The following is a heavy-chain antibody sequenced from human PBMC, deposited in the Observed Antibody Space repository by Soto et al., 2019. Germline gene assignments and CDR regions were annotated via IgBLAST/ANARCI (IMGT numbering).Heavy chain of an antibody. CDR1: GGSVSSGSYY. CDR2: IYYSGST. J-gene: IGHJ5*02. V-gene: IGHV4-61*01. D-gene: IGHD6-6*01. Sequence: SETLSLTCTVSGGSVSSGSYYWSWIRQPPGKGLEWIGYIYYSGSTNYNPSLKSRVTISVDTSKNQFSLKLSSVTAADTAVYYCAREAYSSSSFWFDPWGQGTLVTVS. CDR3: AREAYSSSSFWFDP.